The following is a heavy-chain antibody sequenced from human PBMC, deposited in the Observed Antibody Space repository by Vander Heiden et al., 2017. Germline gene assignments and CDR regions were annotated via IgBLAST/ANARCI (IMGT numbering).Heavy chain of an antibody. V-gene: IGHV3-23*01. Sequence: EVQLLESGGGLVQPGGSLRLSCAAHGFTFSSYAMSWVRQAPGKGLEWVSAISGSGGSTYYADSVKGRFTISRDNSKNTLYLQMNSLRAEDTAVYYCAKITGRGYSYGTAFDYWGQGTLVTVSS. CDR1: GFTFSSYA. CDR3: AKITGRGYSYGTAFDY. J-gene: IGHJ4*02. CDR2: ISGSGGST. D-gene: IGHD5-18*01.